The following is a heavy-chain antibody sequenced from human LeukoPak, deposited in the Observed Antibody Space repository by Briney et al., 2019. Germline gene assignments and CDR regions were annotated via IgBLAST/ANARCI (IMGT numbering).Heavy chain of an antibody. CDR3: ATRYCSSTSCYLNYYYYYMDV. Sequence: GASVKVSCKASGYTFTSYDINWVRQATGQGLERMGRIIPIFGTANYAQKFQGRVTITTDESMSTAYMELSSLRSEDTAVYYCATRYCSSTSCYLNYYYYYMDVWGKGTTVTVSS. CDR2: IIPIFGTA. J-gene: IGHJ6*03. D-gene: IGHD2-2*01. V-gene: IGHV1-69*05. CDR1: GYTFTSYD.